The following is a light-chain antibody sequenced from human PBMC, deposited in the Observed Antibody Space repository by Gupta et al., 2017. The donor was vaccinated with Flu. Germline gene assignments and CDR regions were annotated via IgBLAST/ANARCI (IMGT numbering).Light chain of an antibody. CDR3: CSYAGSHTWV. V-gene: IGLV2-11*01. J-gene: IGLJ3*02. CDR2: DVS. Sequence: SVTISCTGTSSDVGGYNYVSWYQQHPGKAPKLMIFDVSKRPSGVPDRFSGSNSGNTASLTISGLQVEDEADYYCCSYAGSHTWVFGGGTKLTVL. CDR1: SSDVGGYNY.